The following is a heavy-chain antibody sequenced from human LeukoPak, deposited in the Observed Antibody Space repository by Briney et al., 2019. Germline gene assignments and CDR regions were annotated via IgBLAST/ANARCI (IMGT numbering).Heavy chain of an antibody. Sequence: GGSLRLSCAASGFTFSTYSMHWVRQAPGKGLEWVAFIRYDGTNKYYADSVKGRFTISRENSKNTLYLQMNSLRAEDTAVYYCSKGNYYDSSAYNYMDVWGKGTTVTVSS. CDR2: IRYDGTNK. CDR3: SKGNYYDSSAYNYMDV. D-gene: IGHD3-22*01. V-gene: IGHV3-30*02. CDR1: GFTFSTYS. J-gene: IGHJ6*03.